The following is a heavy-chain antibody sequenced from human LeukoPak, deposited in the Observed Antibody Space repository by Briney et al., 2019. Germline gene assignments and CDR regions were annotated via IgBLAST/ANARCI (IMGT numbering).Heavy chain of an antibody. D-gene: IGHD2-2*01. J-gene: IGHJ5*02. CDR2: ISGGGGST. CDR1: GFTFSSYA. Sequence: GGSLRLSCAASGFTFSSYAMSWVRQAPGKGLEWVSVISGGGGSTYYADSLKGRFTISRGNSKNTLYLQMNSLRAEDTAFYFCARLPTAINGYFDPWGQGALVTVSS. CDR3: ARLPTAINGYFDP. V-gene: IGHV3-23*01.